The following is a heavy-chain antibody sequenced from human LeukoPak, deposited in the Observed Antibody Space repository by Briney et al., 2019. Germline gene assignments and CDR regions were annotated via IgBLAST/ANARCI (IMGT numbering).Heavy chain of an antibody. Sequence: ASVKVSCKASGYTFTSYDINWARQATGQGLEWMGWMNPNSGNTGYAQKFQGRVTMTRNTPISTAYMELSSLRSEDTAVYYCARYQLLWGVDWFDPWGQGTLVTVSS. CDR3: ARYQLLWGVDWFDP. CDR2: MNPNSGNT. J-gene: IGHJ5*02. D-gene: IGHD2-2*01. V-gene: IGHV1-8*01. CDR1: GYTFTSYD.